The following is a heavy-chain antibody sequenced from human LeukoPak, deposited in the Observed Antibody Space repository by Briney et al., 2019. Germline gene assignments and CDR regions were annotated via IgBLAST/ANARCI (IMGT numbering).Heavy chain of an antibody. CDR2: IYSGSST. CDR1: GFTVSSNY. CDR3: ARGPRPGSSGYPNLDD. Sequence: GGSLRLSCAASGFTVSSNYMNWVRQAPGKGLEWVSLIYSGSSTNYADSVKGRFTISRDDSKNTLYLQMNSLRAEDTAVYYCARGPRPGSSGYPNLDDRGQGTLVTVSS. V-gene: IGHV3-53*01. J-gene: IGHJ4*02. D-gene: IGHD3-22*01.